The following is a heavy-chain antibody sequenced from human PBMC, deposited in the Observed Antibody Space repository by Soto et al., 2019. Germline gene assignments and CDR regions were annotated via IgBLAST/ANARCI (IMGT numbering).Heavy chain of an antibody. Sequence: GVSLRLSCAASGFTFDSYALSWVRQAPGKGLQWVSVITGSGGSTYYADSVRGRFTISRDNSKNTLYLQMNSLRAEDTAVYYCAKDLRRVVAAGIDYWCQGTLVTVSP. CDR3: AKDLRRVVAAGIDY. D-gene: IGHD2-2*01. CDR2: ITGSGGST. J-gene: IGHJ4*02. CDR1: GFTFDSYA. V-gene: IGHV3-23*01.